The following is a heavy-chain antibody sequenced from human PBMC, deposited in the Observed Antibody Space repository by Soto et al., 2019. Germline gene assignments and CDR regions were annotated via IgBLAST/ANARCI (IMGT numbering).Heavy chain of an antibody. V-gene: IGHV3-33*03. CDR1: GFTLNNYG. D-gene: IGHD2-15*01. J-gene: IGHJ4*02. Sequence: PGGSLRLSCVGSGFTLNNYGVHWLRQAPGKGLEWVALMWYDGLRQTYLDSVRGRFTVSRDSSTNTIYLQMNSLRVEDTGNYFCVKESTPPFFDSWGQGTPVTVSS. CDR2: MWYDGLRQ. CDR3: VKESTPPFFDS.